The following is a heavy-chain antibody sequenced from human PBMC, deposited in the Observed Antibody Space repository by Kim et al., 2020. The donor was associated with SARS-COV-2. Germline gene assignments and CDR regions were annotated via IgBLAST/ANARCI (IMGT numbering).Heavy chain of an antibody. D-gene: IGHD4-17*01. CDR1: GFTFSSYG. J-gene: IGHJ3*02. V-gene: IGHV3-30*18. Sequence: GGSLRLSCAASGFTFSSYGMHWVRQAPGKGLEWVAVISYDGSNKYYADSVKGRFTISRDNSKNTLYLQMNSLRAEDTAVYYCAKLYGDVSRDAFDIWGQGTMVTVSS. CDR3: AKLYGDVSRDAFDI. CDR2: ISYDGSNK.